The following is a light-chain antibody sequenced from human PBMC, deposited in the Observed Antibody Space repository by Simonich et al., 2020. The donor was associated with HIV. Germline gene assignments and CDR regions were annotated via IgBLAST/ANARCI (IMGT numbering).Light chain of an antibody. CDR3: QVWDTTTVV. J-gene: IGLJ2*01. CDR1: KLGDKY. CDR2: EDT. Sequence: SYELTQPPSVSVSPGQTASITCSGDKLGDKYASWYQKKSGQSPVLVLYEDTQRPSGIPERFSGSNSGNTATLTISGTQAMDEADYYCQVWDTTTVVFGGGTKLTVL. V-gene: IGLV3-1*01.